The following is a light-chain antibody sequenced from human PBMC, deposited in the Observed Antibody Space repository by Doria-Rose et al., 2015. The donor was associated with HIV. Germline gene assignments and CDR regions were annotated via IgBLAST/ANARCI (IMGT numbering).Light chain of an antibody. CDR2: DVS. CDR1: STDVGGYNY. CDR3: SSYTTSSTLV. V-gene: IGLV2-14*03. Sequence: TIPCTGTSTDVGGYNYVSWCQQHPGKAPKLMIYDVSNRPSGVSNRFSGSKSSNTASLTISGLQAEDEADYYCSSYTTSSTLVF. J-gene: IGLJ6*01.